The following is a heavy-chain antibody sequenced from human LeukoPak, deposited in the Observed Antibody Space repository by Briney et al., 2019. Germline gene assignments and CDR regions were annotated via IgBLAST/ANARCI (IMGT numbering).Heavy chain of an antibody. D-gene: IGHD3-9*01. CDR3: ARHVQRYFDWIYYWYFDL. CDR1: GGSISIANYY. J-gene: IGHJ2*01. Sequence: SETLSLTCTVSGGSISIANYYWGWIRQPPGKGLEWIGEINHSGSTNYNPSLKSRVTISVDTSKNQFSLKLSSVTAADTAVYYCARHVQRYFDWIYYWYFDLWGRGTLVTVSS. V-gene: IGHV4-39*01. CDR2: INHSGST.